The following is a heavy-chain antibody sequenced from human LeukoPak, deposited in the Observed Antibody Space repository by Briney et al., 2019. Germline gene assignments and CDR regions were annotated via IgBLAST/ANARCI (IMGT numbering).Heavy chain of an antibody. CDR2: TSSSDAGT. CDR3: AKDPHPYSSSWPIIYYFDY. Sequence: GGSLRLSCAASGFTLSTYAMSWVRQTPGKGLEWVAATSSSDAGTYHADSVRGRFTISRDNSKNTLYLQMNSLRAEDTAVYYCAKDPHPYSSSWPIIYYFDYWGQGTLVTVSS. D-gene: IGHD6-13*01. V-gene: IGHV3-23*01. CDR1: GFTLSTYA. J-gene: IGHJ4*02.